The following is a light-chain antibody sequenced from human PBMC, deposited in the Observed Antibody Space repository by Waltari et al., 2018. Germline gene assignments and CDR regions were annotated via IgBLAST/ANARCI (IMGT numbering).Light chain of an antibody. CDR2: DVS. CDR3: QQSYSYPRT. CDR1: QGIGTY. Sequence: IQMTQSPSPLSASVGDRVTITCRASQGIGTYLNWYQQKTGKGPNLLIYDVSSLTNGVPSRFSGSGSGTDFTLTISSLQPEDFATYYCQQSYSYPRTFGPGTRLDV. J-gene: IGKJ3*01. V-gene: IGKV1-39*01.